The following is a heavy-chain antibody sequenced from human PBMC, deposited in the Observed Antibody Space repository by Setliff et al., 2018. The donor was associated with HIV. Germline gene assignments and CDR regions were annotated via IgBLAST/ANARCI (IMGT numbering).Heavy chain of an antibody. CDR1: GFTFSHYY. J-gene: IGHJ3*02. D-gene: IGHD5-12*01. Sequence: GGSLRLSCAASGFTFSHYYMSWIRQVPGKGLEWVSYFSSSGSTIYYADSVKGRFTISRDNAKNSLYLHMNSLRAEDTAVYYCARIRGDGYPRYAFDIWGQGTMVTVSS. V-gene: IGHV3-11*04. CDR2: FSSSGSTI. CDR3: ARIRGDGYPRYAFDI.